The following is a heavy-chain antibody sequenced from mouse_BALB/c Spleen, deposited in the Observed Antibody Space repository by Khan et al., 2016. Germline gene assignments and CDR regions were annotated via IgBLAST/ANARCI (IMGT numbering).Heavy chain of an antibody. CDR3: AREPYAMVY. Sequence: QMQLVQSGPELKKPGETVKISCTASGYTFTNYGMNWVKQAPGKGLKWMGWINTYTGEPTYADDFKGRFAFSLETSASTAYLQINNLKTEDTATYCCAREPYAMVYWGRGTTVTASS. CDR1: GYTFTNYG. J-gene: IGHJ4*01. V-gene: IGHV9-3-1*01. CDR2: INTYTGEP.